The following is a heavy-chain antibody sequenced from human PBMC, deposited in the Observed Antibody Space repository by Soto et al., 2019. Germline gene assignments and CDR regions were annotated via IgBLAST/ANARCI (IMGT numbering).Heavy chain of an antibody. CDR3: ARGSLRGVKPPYSYYGMDV. D-gene: IGHD3-10*01. V-gene: IGHV4-39*07. CDR2: IYYSGST. Sequence: SETLSLTCTVSGGSISSSSYYWGWIRQPPGKGLEWIGSIYYSGSTYYNPSLKSRVTISVDTSKNQFSLKLSSVTAAGTAVYYCARGSLRGVKPPYSYYGMDVWGQGTTVTVSS. J-gene: IGHJ6*02. CDR1: GGSISSSSYY.